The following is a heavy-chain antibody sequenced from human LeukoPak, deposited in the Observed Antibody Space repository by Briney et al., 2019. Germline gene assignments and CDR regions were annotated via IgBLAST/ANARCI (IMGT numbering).Heavy chain of an antibody. Sequence: GALRLSCAASGFTFSSYGMNWVRQAPGKGLEWVSSVSGSGGSTYYGDAVKGRFTISRDNSKNTLYLQMNSLRAEDTAVYYCAKPSLYYYDTSGYYRYWYFDLWGRGTLVTVSS. D-gene: IGHD3-22*01. CDR2: VSGSGGST. CDR1: GFTFSSYG. V-gene: IGHV3-23*01. J-gene: IGHJ2*01. CDR3: AKPSLYYYDTSGYYRYWYFDL.